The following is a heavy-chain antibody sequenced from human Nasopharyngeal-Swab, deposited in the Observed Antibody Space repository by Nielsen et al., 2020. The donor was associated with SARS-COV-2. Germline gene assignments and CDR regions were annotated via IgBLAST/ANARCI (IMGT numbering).Heavy chain of an antibody. D-gene: IGHD1-7*01. CDR3: TRAGNYRHDY. Sequence: GESLKISCAASGFTFSTYWVHWVRKAPGTGLVWVSRINGDGSSTSYADSLKGRFTISRDNAKNTLYLQMNSLRVEDTAVYYCTRAGNYRHDYWGQGTLVTVSS. V-gene: IGHV3-74*01. J-gene: IGHJ4*02. CDR2: INGDGSST. CDR1: GFTFSTYW.